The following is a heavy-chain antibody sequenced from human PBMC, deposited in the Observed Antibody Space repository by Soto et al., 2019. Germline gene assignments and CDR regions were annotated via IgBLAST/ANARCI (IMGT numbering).Heavy chain of an antibody. CDR1: GGTFSSYA. J-gene: IGHJ4*02. Sequence: QVQLVQSGAEVKKPGSSVKVSCKASGGTFSSYAISWVRQAPGQGLEWMGGIIPIFGTANYAQKFQGRVTITADESTSTAYMELSSLGSEDTAVYYCARTGAYCGGDCYSIFDYWGQGTLVTVSS. CDR3: ARTGAYCGGDCYSIFDY. V-gene: IGHV1-69*01. CDR2: IIPIFGTA. D-gene: IGHD2-21*02.